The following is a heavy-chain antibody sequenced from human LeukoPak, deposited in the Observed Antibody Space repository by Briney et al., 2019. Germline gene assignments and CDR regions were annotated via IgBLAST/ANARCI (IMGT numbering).Heavy chain of an antibody. CDR3: ARHTAVLTGYSRSYYYYYMDV. D-gene: IGHD3-9*01. CDR2: VYFSGST. V-gene: IGHV4-39*01. CDR1: GGSIISNNYY. J-gene: IGHJ6*03. Sequence: SETLSLTCTVSGGSIISNNYYWGWIRQPPGKGLEWIGSVYFSGSTYYNPSLKSRVTISVDTSKNQFSLKLSSVTAADTAVYYCARHTAVLTGYSRSYYYYYMDVWGKGTTVAVSS.